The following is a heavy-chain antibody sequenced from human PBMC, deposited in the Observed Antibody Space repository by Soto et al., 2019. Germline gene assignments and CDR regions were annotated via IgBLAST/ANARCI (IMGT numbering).Heavy chain of an antibody. D-gene: IGHD3-10*01. V-gene: IGHV1-69*13. CDR3: ARRGSGSLYYFDY. CDR1: GGTFSSYA. J-gene: IGHJ4*02. Sequence: SVKVSCKASGGTFSSYAISWVRQAPGQGLEWMGGIIPIYGTANYAQKFQGRVTITADASTSTAYMELSSLRSEDTAVYYCARRGSGSLYYFDYWGQGTLVTVSS. CDR2: IIPIYGTA.